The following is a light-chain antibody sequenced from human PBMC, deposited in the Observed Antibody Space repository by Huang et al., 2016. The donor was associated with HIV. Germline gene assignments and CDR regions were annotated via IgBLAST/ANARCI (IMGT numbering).Light chain of an antibody. CDR1: HDISNY. CDR3: QQYDNVPYT. V-gene: IGKV1-33*01. CDR2: DAY. Sequence: DIQMTQSPSSLSASLGDRVTITCQASHDISNYLNWYQQKPGKAPKLLIYDAYNLETGGPSRFSGSGSGTDFTLTIKNLKPEDIATYYCQQYDNVPYTFGQGTKLEI. J-gene: IGKJ2*01.